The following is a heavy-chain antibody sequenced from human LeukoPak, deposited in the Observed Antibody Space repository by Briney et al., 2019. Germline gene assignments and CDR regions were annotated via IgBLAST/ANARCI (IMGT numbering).Heavy chain of an antibody. J-gene: IGHJ5*02. CDR2: IYPGDSDT. D-gene: IGHD3-22*01. V-gene: IGHV5-51*01. Sequence: GESLKISCKGSGYIFTSYWIGWVRQLPGKGLEWMGIIYPGDSDTRYSPSFQGQVTISADKSISTAYLQWSSLKASDTAMYYCARRPTYDSSGYYPNWFDPWGQGTLVTVSS. CDR1: GYIFTSYW. CDR3: ARRPTYDSSGYYPNWFDP.